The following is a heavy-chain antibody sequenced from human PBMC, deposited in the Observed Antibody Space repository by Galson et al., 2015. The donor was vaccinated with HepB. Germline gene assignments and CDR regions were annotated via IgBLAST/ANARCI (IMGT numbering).Heavy chain of an antibody. CDR2: ISAYNGNT. D-gene: IGHD6-19*01. CDR3: ARDLQGIAVAGLFFDY. V-gene: IGHV1-18*04. J-gene: IGHJ4*02. CDR1: GYTFTSYG. Sequence: SVKVSCKASGYTFTSYGISWVRQAPGQGLEWMGWISAYNGNTNYAQKLQGRVTMTTDTSTSTAYMELRSLRSDDTAVYYCARDLQGIAVAGLFFDYWGQGTLVTVSS.